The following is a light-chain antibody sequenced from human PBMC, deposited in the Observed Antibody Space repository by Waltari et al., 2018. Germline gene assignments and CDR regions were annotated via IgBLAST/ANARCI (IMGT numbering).Light chain of an antibody. CDR2: RTS. J-gene: IGKJ4*01. Sequence: EIVMTQSPATLSVAPGERVTLSCRASQSLSDNFAWYQQKPGQAPRLLFYRTSTRATGVPARFSGSGSETDFTLIISSLQSEDAAVYFCQQYYVWPPITFGGGTKLEI. V-gene: IGKV3-15*01. CDR3: QQYYVWPPIT. CDR1: QSLSDN.